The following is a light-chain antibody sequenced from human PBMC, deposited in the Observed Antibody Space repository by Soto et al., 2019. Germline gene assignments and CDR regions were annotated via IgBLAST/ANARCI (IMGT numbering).Light chain of an antibody. CDR1: QSVTSY. Sequence: ETVLAQAPSTLSLSPGERATLSCRASQSVTSYLAWYQQKPGQAPRLLISDASDRAPGIPDRFSGSGSGTDFTLTINRLVPEDFAVYYCQQYGDSPVTFGQGNKVDIK. CDR3: QQYGDSPVT. V-gene: IGKV3-20*01. CDR2: DAS. J-gene: IGKJ1*01.